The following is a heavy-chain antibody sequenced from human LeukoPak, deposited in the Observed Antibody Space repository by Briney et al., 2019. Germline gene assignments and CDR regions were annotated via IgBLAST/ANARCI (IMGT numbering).Heavy chain of an antibody. CDR3: ARERPSINWFDP. CDR1: GGSISSYY. Sequence: IPSETLSLTCTVSGGSISSYYWSWIRQPPGKGLEWIGYIYYSGSTNYNPSLKSRVTISVDTSKNQFSLKLSSVTAADTAVYYCARERPSINWFDPWGQGTLVTVSS. V-gene: IGHV4-59*01. D-gene: IGHD2-2*01. J-gene: IGHJ5*02. CDR2: IYYSGST.